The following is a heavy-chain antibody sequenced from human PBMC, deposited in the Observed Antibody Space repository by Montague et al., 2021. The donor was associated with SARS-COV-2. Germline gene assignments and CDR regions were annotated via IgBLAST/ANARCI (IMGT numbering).Heavy chain of an antibody. CDR3: ARGAPGY. Sequence: SETLSLTCAVYGXSFSDYHWTWIRQSPGGGLEWIGQINYCGSTKYNPSLRSRVTISIDTSKNQFSLKLTSVTAADTAVYYCARGAPGYWGQGTLVTVSS. J-gene: IGHJ4*02. V-gene: IGHV4-34*01. CDR1: GXSFSDYH. CDR2: INYCGST. D-gene: IGHD1-1*01.